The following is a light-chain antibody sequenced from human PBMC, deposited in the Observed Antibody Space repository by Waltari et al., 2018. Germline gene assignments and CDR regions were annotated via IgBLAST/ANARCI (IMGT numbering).Light chain of an antibody. Sequence: DIVMAQTPLSSPVTLGQPASISCRSSQSLVNSNGKTYLSWIQQKPGQPPRLLIYRVSQRFSGVPDRFGGSGAGTDFTLKISRVEAEDVAVYYCMQASQVPWTFGQGAKVEIK. CDR2: RVS. V-gene: IGKV2-24*01. CDR1: QSLVNSNGKTY. CDR3: MQASQVPWT. J-gene: IGKJ1*01.